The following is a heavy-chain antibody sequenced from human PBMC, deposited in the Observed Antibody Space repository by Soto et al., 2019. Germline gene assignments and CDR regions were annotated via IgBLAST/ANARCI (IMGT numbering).Heavy chain of an antibody. D-gene: IGHD3-9*01. Sequence: QLQLQESGPALVRPSETLSLNCVVSGGSTSSTIHYWGWIRQPPGKGLEWIGSMSHSGSTHYNPCLKSRVNISADKSKNSFSLTLTTMTPADTAVYFCARHIDYNILTGYFDWGQGTLVTVSS. J-gene: IGHJ4*02. V-gene: IGHV4-39*01. CDR2: MSHSGST. CDR1: GGSTSSTIHY. CDR3: ARHIDYNILTGYFD.